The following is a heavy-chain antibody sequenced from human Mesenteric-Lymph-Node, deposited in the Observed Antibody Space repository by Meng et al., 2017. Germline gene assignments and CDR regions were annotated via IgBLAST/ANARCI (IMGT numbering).Heavy chain of an antibody. Sequence: QPHRQKSGPGLVKPSETRSLTCTVPGGSISSSGHYWGGIRQPPGKGLEWIGSIYYSGSTYYNPSLRSRVTMSLDTSKNQFSLKLSSVTATDTAVYYCARHDGGYGDYFDHWGQGTLVTVSS. CDR3: ARHDGGYGDYFDH. CDR1: GGSISSSGHY. CDR2: IYYSGST. J-gene: IGHJ4*02. D-gene: IGHD5-12*01. V-gene: IGHV4-39*01.